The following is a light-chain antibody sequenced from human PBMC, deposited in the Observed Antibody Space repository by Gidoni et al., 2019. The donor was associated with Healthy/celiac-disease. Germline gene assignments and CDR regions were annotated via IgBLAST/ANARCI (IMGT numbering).Light chain of an antibody. Sequence: EIVLTKSPATLALSPGERATLSCRASQSVSSYLAWYQQKPGQAPRLLIYDASNRATGIPARFSGSGSGTDFTLTISSREPEDFAVYYCQQRSNWPPLTFGGGTKVEIK. CDR2: DAS. V-gene: IGKV3-11*01. CDR3: QQRSNWPPLT. CDR1: QSVSSY. J-gene: IGKJ4*01.